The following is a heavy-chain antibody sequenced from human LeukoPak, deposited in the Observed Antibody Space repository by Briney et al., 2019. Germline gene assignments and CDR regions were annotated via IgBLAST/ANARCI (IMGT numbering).Heavy chain of an antibody. D-gene: IGHD3-10*01. CDR2: ISSTSSTI. Sequence: PGGSLRLSCAASGFTFSSYSMNWVRQAPGKGREWVSYISSTSSTIYYADSVKGRFTSSRDNAKNSLYLQMNSLRAEDTALYYCAKDIGPMVRAPFDYWGQGTLVTVSS. V-gene: IGHV3-48*04. J-gene: IGHJ4*02. CDR3: AKDIGPMVRAPFDY. CDR1: GFTFSSYS.